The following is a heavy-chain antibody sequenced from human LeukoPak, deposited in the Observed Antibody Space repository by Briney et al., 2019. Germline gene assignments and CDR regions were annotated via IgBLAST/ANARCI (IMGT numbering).Heavy chain of an antibody. V-gene: IGHV3-30*02. D-gene: IGHD4-17*01. J-gene: IGHJ3*01. Sequence: GGSLRLSCAVSGFTVSSNYMSWVRQAPGKGLEWVAFIRYDGSNKYYADSVKGRFTISRDNSKNTLYLQMISLRAEDTAVYYCAKDPNGDYIGAFEFWGQGTMVTVSS. CDR1: GFTVSSNY. CDR3: AKDPNGDYIGAFEF. CDR2: IRYDGSNK.